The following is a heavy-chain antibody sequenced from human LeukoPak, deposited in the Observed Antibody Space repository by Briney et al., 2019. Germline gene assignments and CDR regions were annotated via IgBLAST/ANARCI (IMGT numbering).Heavy chain of an antibody. CDR2: MNPNSGNT. J-gene: IGHJ4*02. CDR3: ARGYSYGYAPY. D-gene: IGHD5-18*01. V-gene: IGHV1-8*03. Sequence: EASVKVSCKSSGYTFTSYDINWVRQATGQGLEWMGWMNPNSGNTGYAQKFQGRVTITRNTSISTAYMELSSLRSEDTAVYYCARGYSYGYAPYWGQGTLVTVSS. CDR1: GYTFTSYD.